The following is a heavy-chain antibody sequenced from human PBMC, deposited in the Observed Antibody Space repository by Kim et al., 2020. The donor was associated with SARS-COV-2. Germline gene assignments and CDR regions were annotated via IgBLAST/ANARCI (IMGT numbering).Heavy chain of an antibody. CDR3: ARDGVFSYDSSGLDAFDI. Sequence: GESLKISCKGSGYSFTSYWIGWVRQMPGKGLEWMGIIYPGDSDTRYSPSFQGQVTISADKSISTAYLQWSSLKASDTAMYYCARDGVFSYDSSGLDAFDIWGQGTMVTVSS. J-gene: IGHJ3*02. CDR2: IYPGDSDT. CDR1: GYSFTSYW. V-gene: IGHV5-51*01. D-gene: IGHD3-22*01.